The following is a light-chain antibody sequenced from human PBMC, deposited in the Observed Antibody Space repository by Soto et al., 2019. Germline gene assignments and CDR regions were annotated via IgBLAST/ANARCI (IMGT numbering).Light chain of an antibody. V-gene: IGKV3-11*01. CDR1: QSFRGL. J-gene: IGKJ5*01. CDR3: QRRHMWPIT. Sequence: EVLLTQSPVTLSLSPGERATLSCRASQSFRGLLAWYQQKPGQAPRLLIYDAYNRATGIPPRFSGSGSGTDFTLTISSLEPEDSAVYYCQRRHMWPITFGQGARLAIK. CDR2: DAY.